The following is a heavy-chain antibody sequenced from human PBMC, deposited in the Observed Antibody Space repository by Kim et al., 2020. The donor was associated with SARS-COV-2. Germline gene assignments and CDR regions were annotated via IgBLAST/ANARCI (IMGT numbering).Heavy chain of an antibody. CDR3: ARVRSSGSYGTYYYYGMDV. Sequence: GGSLRLSCAASGFTFSSYDIHWVHQATGKVLEWVSAIGTAGDTYYPGSVKGRFTISRENAKNSLYLQMNSLRAGDTAVYYCARVRSSGSYGTYYYYGMDVWGPGTTVTVSS. CDR2: IGTAGDT. D-gene: IGHD1-26*01. J-gene: IGHJ6*02. CDR1: GFTFSSYD. V-gene: IGHV3-13*01.